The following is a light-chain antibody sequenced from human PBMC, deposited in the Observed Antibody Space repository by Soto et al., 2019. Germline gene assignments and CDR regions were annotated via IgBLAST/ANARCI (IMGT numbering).Light chain of an antibody. CDR2: GAS. V-gene: IGKV3-20*01. J-gene: IGKJ1*01. CDR1: RSVSSSY. Sequence: EIVLTQSPGTLSLSPGERATLSCRASRSVSSSYLAWYQQKPGQAPRLLIYGASGRATGIPDRFSGSGSGTDFTLTISRLEPEDFAVYYCQQYGSSPTTFGHGTKVDIK. CDR3: QQYGSSPTT.